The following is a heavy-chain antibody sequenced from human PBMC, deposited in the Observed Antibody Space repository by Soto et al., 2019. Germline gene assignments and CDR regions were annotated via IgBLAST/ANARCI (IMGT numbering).Heavy chain of an antibody. V-gene: IGHV3-7*01. CDR1: GFTFSSYW. J-gene: IGHJ6*03. D-gene: IGHD3-9*01. CDR3: ARSKHRYFDWLPPFGDNYYYYYYMDV. Sequence: GGFLRLSCAASGFTFSSYWMSWVRQAPGKGLEWVANIKQDGSEKYYVDSVKGRFTISRDNAKNSLYLQMNSLRAEDTAVYYCARSKHRYFDWLPPFGDNYYYYYYMDVWGKGTTVTVSS. CDR2: IKQDGSEK.